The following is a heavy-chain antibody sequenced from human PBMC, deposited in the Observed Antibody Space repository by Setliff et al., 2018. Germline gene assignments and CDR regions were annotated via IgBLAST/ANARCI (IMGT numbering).Heavy chain of an antibody. CDR3: ARAGTVGERIAGWDS. CDR2: MYSGGGT. Sequence: HPGGSLRLSCAASGFTFNDYGLTWLRRVPGKGLEWVSVMYSGGGTDYLDSLRGRFTISRSNSRNTVFLQMNGLRVEDTAVYFCARAGTVGERIAGWDSWGPGTLVTVSS. J-gene: IGHJ4*02. V-gene: IGHV3-53*04. CDR1: GFTFNDYG. D-gene: IGHD3-3*01.